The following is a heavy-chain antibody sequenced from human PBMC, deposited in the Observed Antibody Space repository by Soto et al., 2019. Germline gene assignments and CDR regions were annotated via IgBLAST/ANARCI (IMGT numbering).Heavy chain of an antibody. CDR3: VRDMQLLRLDS. J-gene: IGHJ5*01. D-gene: IGHD2-2*01. CDR1: GLTFRSYC. V-gene: IGHV3-74*03. Sequence: EVPLVESGGGLVQPGESLRLSCAASGLTFRSYCMHWVRQAPGKGLVWVSRINTDGSVAMYVDSVKGRFTISRDNAKNTLYLHKNSLRAEDTAVYYCVRDMQLLRLDSWGHGTLGTVSS. CDR2: INTDGSVA.